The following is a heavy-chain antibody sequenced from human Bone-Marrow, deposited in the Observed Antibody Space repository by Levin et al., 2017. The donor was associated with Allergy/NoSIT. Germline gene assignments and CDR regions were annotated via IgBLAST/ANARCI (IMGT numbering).Heavy chain of an antibody. CDR2: ITSSGDGT. CDR1: GFTFRHYT. V-gene: IGHV3-48*02. Sequence: GESRKISCAASGFTFRHYTMNWVRQAPGKGLEWVSCITSSGDGTYYADSVKGRFTISRDNAKNSLYLQLNRLRDEDTAMYYCARDPARGYYDSSGYSGDHWGQGTLVTVSS. D-gene: IGHD3-22*01. CDR3: ARDPARGYYDSSGYSGDH. J-gene: IGHJ4*02.